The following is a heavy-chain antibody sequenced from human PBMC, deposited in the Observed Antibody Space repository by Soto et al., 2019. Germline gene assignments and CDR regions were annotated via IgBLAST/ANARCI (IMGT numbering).Heavy chain of an antibody. D-gene: IGHD1-7*01. V-gene: IGHV3-33*01. CDR1: GFTFSSYG. Sequence: QVQLVESGGGVGQHGRSLRLSCAASGFTFSSYGMHWVRLTPGKGLEWVALVWNDGTNPYYADSVQGRFTISRDNSKKTLYLQMNRLSAEDTAVYYCARDNVASTNYFWFDPRGQGTLVTVSS. CDR2: VWNDGTNP. CDR3: ARDNVASTNYFWFDP. J-gene: IGHJ5*02.